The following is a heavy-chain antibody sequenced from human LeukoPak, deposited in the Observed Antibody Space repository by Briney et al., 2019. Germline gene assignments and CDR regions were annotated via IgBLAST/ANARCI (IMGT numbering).Heavy chain of an antibody. V-gene: IGHV1-69*05. Sequence: SVKVSCKASGGTFSSYAISWVRQAPGQGLEWMGGIIPIFGTANYAQKLQGRVTMTTDTSTSTAYMELRSLRSDDTAVYYCARDRGRAVVTPGPFSSDYWGQGTLVTVSS. CDR2: IIPIFGTA. J-gene: IGHJ4*02. CDR3: ARDRGRAVVTPGPFSSDY. CDR1: GGTFSSYA. D-gene: IGHD4-23*01.